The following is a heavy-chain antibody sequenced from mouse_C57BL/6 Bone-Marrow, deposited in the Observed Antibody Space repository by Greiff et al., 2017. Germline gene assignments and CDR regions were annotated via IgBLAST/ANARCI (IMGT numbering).Heavy chain of an antibody. Sequence: EVQVVESGGGLVKPGGSLKLSCAASGFTFSSYAMSWVRQTPEKRLEWVATISDGGSYTYYPDNVKGRFTISRDNAKNNLYLQMSHLKSEDTAMYYCAREDWDEGYFDYWGQGTTLTVSS. J-gene: IGHJ2*01. CDR3: AREDWDEGYFDY. CDR1: GFTFSSYA. D-gene: IGHD4-1*01. CDR2: ISDGGSYT. V-gene: IGHV5-4*01.